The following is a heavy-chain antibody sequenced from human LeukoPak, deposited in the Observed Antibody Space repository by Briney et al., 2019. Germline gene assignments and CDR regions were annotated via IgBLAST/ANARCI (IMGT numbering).Heavy chain of an antibody. Sequence: GGSLRLSCAASGFTFSSYGMHWVRQAPGKGLEWVAVIWYDGSSKYYADSVKGRFTISRDNSKNTLYLQMNSLRAEDTAVYYCARRNYYDSSGYLIDYWGQGTLVTVSS. CDR3: ARRNYYDSSGYLIDY. CDR2: IWYDGSSK. V-gene: IGHV3-33*01. CDR1: GFTFSSYG. D-gene: IGHD3-22*01. J-gene: IGHJ4*02.